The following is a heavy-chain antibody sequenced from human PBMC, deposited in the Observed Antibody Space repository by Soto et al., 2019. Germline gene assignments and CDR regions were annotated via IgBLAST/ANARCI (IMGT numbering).Heavy chain of an antibody. D-gene: IGHD3-16*01. J-gene: IGHJ5*02. V-gene: IGHV3-66*01. CDR3: ARDTPGPLSLGP. CDR1: GLIVNNDF. Sequence: PGGSPRLSCEASGLIVNNDFMNWVRQAPGRGLEWVSVINPEGRTYYADSVKDRFTISRDTSKNTLYLQMNSLRVEDTAVYYCARDTPGPLSLGPWGQGTQVSVSS. CDR2: INPEGRT.